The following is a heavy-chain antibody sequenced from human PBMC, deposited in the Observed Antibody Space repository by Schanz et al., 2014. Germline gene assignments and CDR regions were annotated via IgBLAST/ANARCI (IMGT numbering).Heavy chain of an antibody. V-gene: IGHV3-48*01. D-gene: IGHD1-26*01. Sequence: EVQLVESGGGLVQPGGSLRLSCAASGFAVDNYYMSCVRQAPGRGLEWVSYISGSSRTIYYADSMKGRFTVSRDNAENALYLQMNSLRAEDTGLYFCARGGSGSHYRLDYWGQGTLVTVSS. CDR1: GFAVDNYY. CDR2: ISGSSRTI. J-gene: IGHJ4*02. CDR3: ARGGSGSHYRLDY.